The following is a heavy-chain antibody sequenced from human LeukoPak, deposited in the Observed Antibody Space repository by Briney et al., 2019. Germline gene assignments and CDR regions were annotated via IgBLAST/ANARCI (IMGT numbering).Heavy chain of an antibody. D-gene: IGHD6-13*01. CDR2: IYYSGST. CDR3: ARSSGYSSSGGLNWFDT. CDR1: GGSISSSSYY. Sequence: NPSETLSLTCTVSGGSISSSSYYWGWIRQPPGKGLEWIGSIYYSGSTYYNPSLKSRVTISVDTSKNQFSLKLSSVTAADTAVYYCARSSGYSSSGGLNWFDTWGQGTLVTVSS. J-gene: IGHJ5*02. V-gene: IGHV4-39*01.